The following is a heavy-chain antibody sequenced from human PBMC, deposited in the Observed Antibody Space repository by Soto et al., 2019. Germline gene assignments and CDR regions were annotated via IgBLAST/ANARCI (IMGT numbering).Heavy chain of an antibody. CDR3: ARGYCSGGSCFDY. V-gene: IGHV4-59*01. CDR1: GGSISSYH. J-gene: IGHJ4*02. D-gene: IGHD2-15*01. CDR2: IYYSGST. Sequence: PSATLSLTCTVSGGSISSYHWGWIRQPPGKGLEWIGYIYYSGSTNYNPSLKSRVTISVDTSKNQFSLKLSSVTAADTAVYYCARGYCSGGSCFDYWGQGTLVTVSS.